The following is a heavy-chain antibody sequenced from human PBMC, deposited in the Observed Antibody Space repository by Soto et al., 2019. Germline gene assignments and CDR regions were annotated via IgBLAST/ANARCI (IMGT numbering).Heavy chain of an antibody. CDR3: ARAGLYSSGWYWFDP. CDR1: GGSISSYY. D-gene: IGHD6-19*01. J-gene: IGHJ5*02. Sequence: SETLSLTCTVSGGSISSYYWSWIRQPPGKGLEWIGYIYYSGSTNYNPSLKSRVTISVDTSKNQFSLRLSSVTAADTAVYYCARAGLYSSGWYWFDPWGQGTLVTSPQ. CDR2: IYYSGST. V-gene: IGHV4-59*01.